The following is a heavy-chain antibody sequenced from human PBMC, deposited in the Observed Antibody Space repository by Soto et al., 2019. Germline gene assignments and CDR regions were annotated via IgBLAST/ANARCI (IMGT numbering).Heavy chain of an antibody. V-gene: IGHV1-69*12. Sequence: QVQLVQSGAEVKKPGSSVKVSCKASGGTFSSYAISWVRQAPGQGLEWMGGIIPIFGTANYAQKFQGRVTIXXDXSXXTAYMELSSLRSEDTAVYYCAIRPSSSDYYYGMDVWGQGTTVTVSS. CDR2: IIPIFGTA. J-gene: IGHJ6*02. D-gene: IGHD6-6*01. CDR3: AIRPSSSDYYYGMDV. CDR1: GGTFSSYA.